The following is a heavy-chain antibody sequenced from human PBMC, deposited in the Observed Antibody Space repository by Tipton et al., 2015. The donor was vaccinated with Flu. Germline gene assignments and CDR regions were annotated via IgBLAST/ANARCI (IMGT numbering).Heavy chain of an antibody. V-gene: IGHV3-7*01. J-gene: IGHJ4*02. D-gene: IGHD2-2*01. CDR2: INQDGSVI. Sequence: GSLRLSCAASGFILSDYWMAWVRQAPGKGLEWVANINQDGSVIYYVDSVKGRFTISRDNAKNSLYLHMNSLRAEDTAVYYCTRKLVEYWGQGTLVTVSS. CDR3: TRKLVEY. CDR1: GFILSDYW.